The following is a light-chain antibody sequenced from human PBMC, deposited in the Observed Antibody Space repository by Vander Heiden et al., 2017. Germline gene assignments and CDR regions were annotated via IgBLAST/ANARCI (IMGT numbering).Light chain of an antibody. Sequence: DIHISQSPSTLSASVGDRVTITCRASQSISTWLAWYQQKPGKAPKLLIYKASSLESGVTSRFSGSGSGTEFTLTISSLQPDDFATYYCQLYNDYSWTFGQGTKVEIK. CDR1: QSISTW. J-gene: IGKJ1*01. CDR2: KAS. CDR3: QLYNDYSWT. V-gene: IGKV1-5*03.